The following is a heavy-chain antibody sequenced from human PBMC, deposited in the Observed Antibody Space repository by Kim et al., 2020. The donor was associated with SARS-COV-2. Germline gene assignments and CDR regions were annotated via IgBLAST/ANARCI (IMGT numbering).Heavy chain of an antibody. CDR3: ATRTKLASYYYYGMDV. V-gene: IGHV1-69*13. CDR2: IIPIFGTA. CDR1: GGTFSSYA. Sequence: SVKVSCKASGGTFSSYAISWVRQAPGQGLEWMGGIIPIFGTANYAQKFQGRVTITADESTSTAYMELSSLRSEDTAVYYCATRTKLASYYYYGMDVWGQGTTVTVSS. J-gene: IGHJ6*02.